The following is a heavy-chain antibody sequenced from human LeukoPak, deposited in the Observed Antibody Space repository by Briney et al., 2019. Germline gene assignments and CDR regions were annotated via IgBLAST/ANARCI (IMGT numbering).Heavy chain of an antibody. CDR2: MNPNSGNT. D-gene: IGHD4-17*01. Sequence: ASVKVSCKASGYTFISYDINWVRQATGQGLEWMGWMNPNSGNTGYAQKFQGRVTMTRNTSISTAYMELSSLRSEDTAVYYCAAGDYGDYVPDNWGQGTLVTVSS. J-gene: IGHJ4*02. CDR3: AAGDYGDYVPDN. V-gene: IGHV1-8*01. CDR1: GYTFISYD.